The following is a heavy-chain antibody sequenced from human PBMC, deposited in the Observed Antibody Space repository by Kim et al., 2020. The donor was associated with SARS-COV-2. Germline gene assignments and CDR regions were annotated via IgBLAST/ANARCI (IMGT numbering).Heavy chain of an antibody. V-gene: IGHV4-34*01. CDR3: ARSIAVAGRGAFDY. D-gene: IGHD6-19*01. J-gene: IGHJ4*02. Sequence: NPTLKSGVTISVDTSKNQFSLKLSSVTAADTAVYYCARSIAVAGRGAFDYWGQGTLVTVSS.